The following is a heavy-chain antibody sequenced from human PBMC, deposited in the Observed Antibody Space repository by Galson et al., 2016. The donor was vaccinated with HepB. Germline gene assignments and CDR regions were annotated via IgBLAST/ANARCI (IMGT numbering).Heavy chain of an antibody. CDR1: GFTFSDYQ. V-gene: IGHV3-11*01. D-gene: IGHD2-2*01. CDR3: ARDGSRYCSSTNCFSGFYYYGMDV. Sequence: SLRLSCAASGFTFSDYQMSWIRQAPGKGLEWVSYIGSSDRTMYYTDSVKGRFTVSRDNAKNSLYLQLNSLRPEDTAVYYCARDGSRYCSSTNCFSGFYYYGMDVWGQGTTVTVSS. CDR2: IGSSDRTM. J-gene: IGHJ6*02.